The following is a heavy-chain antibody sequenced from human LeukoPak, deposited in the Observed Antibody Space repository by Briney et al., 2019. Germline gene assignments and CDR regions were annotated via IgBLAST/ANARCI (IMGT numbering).Heavy chain of an antibody. CDR2: IYDDGST. D-gene: IGHD3-22*01. CDR3: ASPSSGQSFDI. Sequence: QPGGSLRLSCAASGFTVSNKYMNWVRQAPGKGLEWVSIIYDDGSTYYADSVKGRFTISRDNSKNTLYLQMNSRRAEDTAVYYCASPSSGQSFDIWGQGTMVTVSS. V-gene: IGHV3-53*01. CDR1: GFTVSNKY. J-gene: IGHJ3*02.